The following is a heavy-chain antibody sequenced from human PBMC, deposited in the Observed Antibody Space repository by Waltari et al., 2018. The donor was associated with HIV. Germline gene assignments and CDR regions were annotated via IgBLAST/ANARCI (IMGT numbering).Heavy chain of an antibody. D-gene: IGHD3-3*02. Sequence: EVQLVETGGGLIQPGGSLRLSCAASGLSVSSTYMNWVRQAPGKGLECVSVIYRSGYAYYADFVKGRFTISRDNSKNTLYLQMNSLRAEYTAVYYCARVRSIMGRFLGFDYWGQGTLVTVSS. J-gene: IGHJ4*02. CDR1: GLSVSSTY. CDR3: ARVRSIMGRFLGFDY. V-gene: IGHV3-53*02. CDR2: IYRSGYA.